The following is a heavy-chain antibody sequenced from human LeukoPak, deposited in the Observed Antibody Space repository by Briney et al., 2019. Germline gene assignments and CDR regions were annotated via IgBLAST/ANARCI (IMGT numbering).Heavy chain of an antibody. Sequence: SETLSLICSVSGGSLSTYSWTWVRQSPGKRLEWIGSIYNGGTTNYNPSLKSRATISPDTAKNQFSLRLRSVTAADTAIYYCARDTTVASGMQYWGQGTLVSVSS. CDR2: IYNGGTT. CDR1: GGSLSTYS. V-gene: IGHV4-59*01. J-gene: IGHJ4*02. CDR3: ARDTTVASGMQY. D-gene: IGHD5-12*01.